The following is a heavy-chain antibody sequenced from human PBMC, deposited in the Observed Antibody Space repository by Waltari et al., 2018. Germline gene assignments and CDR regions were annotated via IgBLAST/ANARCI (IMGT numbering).Heavy chain of an antibody. J-gene: IGHJ4*02. CDR2: IKQDGSEK. V-gene: IGHV3-7*04. CDR1: GFTFSSYG. CDR3: ARGAKAMGYYFDY. Sequence: EVQLVESGGGLVQPGGSLRLSCAASGFTFSSYGMSWVRQAPGKGLEWVANIKQDGSEKYYVDSVKGRFTISRDNAKNSLYLQMNSLRAEDMAVYYCARGAKAMGYYFDYWGQGTLVTVSS. D-gene: IGHD3-16*01.